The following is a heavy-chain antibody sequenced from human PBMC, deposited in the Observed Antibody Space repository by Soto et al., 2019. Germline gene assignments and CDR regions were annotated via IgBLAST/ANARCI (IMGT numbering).Heavy chain of an antibody. D-gene: IGHD1-7*01. CDR3: ARGTTLAISDYGMDV. J-gene: IGHJ6*02. Sequence: QVQLVESGGVVVQPGRSLRLSCAASGVTFTSYAMHWVRQAPGQGLEWVAVISNDGSNYYYADSVRGRFTISRDNTKNTLFLQMSSLRGEDSGVYYCARGTTLAISDYGMDVWGQGTTVTVSS. CDR1: GVTFTSYA. CDR2: ISNDGSNY. V-gene: IGHV3-30-3*01.